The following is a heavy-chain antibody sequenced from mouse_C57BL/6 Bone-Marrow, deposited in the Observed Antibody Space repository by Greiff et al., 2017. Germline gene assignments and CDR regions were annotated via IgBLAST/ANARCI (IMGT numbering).Heavy chain of an antibody. J-gene: IGHJ4*01. CDR1: GFNIKDDY. CDR3: TTVVATRYAMDY. CDR2: IDPENGDT. V-gene: IGHV14-4*01. D-gene: IGHD1-1*01. Sequence: VQLKQSGAELVRPGASVKLSCTASGFNIKDDYMHWVKQRPEQGLEWIGWIDPENGDTEYASKFQGKATITADTSSNTAYLQLSSLTSEDTAVYYCTTVVATRYAMDYWGQGTSVTVSS.